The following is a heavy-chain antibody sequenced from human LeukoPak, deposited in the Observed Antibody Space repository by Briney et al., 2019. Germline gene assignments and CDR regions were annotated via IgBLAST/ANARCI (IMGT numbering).Heavy chain of an antibody. J-gene: IGHJ5*02. D-gene: IGHD3-10*01. CDR2: PYYGANT. V-gene: IGHV4-39*01. CDR1: GVSISSSTYY. Sequence: PSGALSLTCTVSGVSISSSTYYWGWIRQPPGKGLEWIASPYYGANTFYSPSLKSRVTISVDTSKNQFSLKLSSVTATDTAVYYCTRHQTNNYGPGSPFDPWGQGTLVTVSS. CDR3: TRHQTNNYGPGSPFDP.